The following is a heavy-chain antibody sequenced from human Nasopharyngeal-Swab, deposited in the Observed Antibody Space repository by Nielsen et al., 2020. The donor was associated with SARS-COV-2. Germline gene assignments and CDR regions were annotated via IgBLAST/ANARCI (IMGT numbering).Heavy chain of an antibody. V-gene: IGHV3-7*01. CDR3: ARASAGNYDFWSGPTFDY. CDR2: IKQDGSEK. J-gene: IGHJ4*02. D-gene: IGHD3-3*01. Sequence: VRQAPGKGLEWVANIKQDGSEKYYVDSVKGRFTISRDNAKNSLYLQMNSLRAEDTAVYYCARASAGNYDFWSGPTFDYWGQGTLVTVSS.